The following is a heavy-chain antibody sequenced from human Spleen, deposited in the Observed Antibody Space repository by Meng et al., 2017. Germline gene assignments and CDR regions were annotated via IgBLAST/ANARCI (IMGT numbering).Heavy chain of an antibody. J-gene: IGHJ4*02. D-gene: IGHD3-22*01. CDR2: ISYDGSNK. CDR3: ARDSNPDYYDRSGSYY. Sequence: GESLKISCAASGFTFSSYAMHWVRQAPGKGLEWVAVISYDGSNKYYADSVKGRFTISRDNSKNTLYLQMNSLRAEDTAVYYCARDSNPDYYDRSGSYYWGQGTLVTVSS. CDR1: GFTFSSYA. V-gene: IGHV3-30*04.